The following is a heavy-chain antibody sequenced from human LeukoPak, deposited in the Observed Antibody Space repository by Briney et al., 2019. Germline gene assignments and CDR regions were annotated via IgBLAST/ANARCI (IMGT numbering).Heavy chain of an antibody. CDR3: VRDQWELGVDAFDI. CDR2: IYYSGST. J-gene: IGHJ3*02. V-gene: IGHV4-30-4*08. D-gene: IGHD1-26*01. Sequence: SETLSLTCTVSGGSISSGDYYWSWIRQPPGKGLEWIGYIYYSGSTYYNPSLKGRVTISVDTSKNQFSLKLSSVTAADTAVYYCVRDQWELGVDAFDIWGQGTMVTVSS. CDR1: GGSISSGDYY.